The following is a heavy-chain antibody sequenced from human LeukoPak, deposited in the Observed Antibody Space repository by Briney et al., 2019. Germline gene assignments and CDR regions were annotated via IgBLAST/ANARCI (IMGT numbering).Heavy chain of an antibody. CDR2: IYYSGST. D-gene: IGHD5-24*01. CDR1: GGSISSYY. J-gene: IGHJ4*02. Sequence: PSETLSLTCTVSGGSISSYYWSWIRQPPGKGLEWIGHIYYSGSTNYNPSLKSRITISVDTSKNQFSLKLSSVTTADTAVYYCARALRDGYFTSFFDYWGQGTLVTVSS. V-gene: IGHV4-59*01. CDR3: ARALRDGYFTSFFDY.